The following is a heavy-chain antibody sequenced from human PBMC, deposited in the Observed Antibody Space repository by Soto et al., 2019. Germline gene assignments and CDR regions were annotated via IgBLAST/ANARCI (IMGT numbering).Heavy chain of an antibody. CDR2: IHHSGAT. CDR3: ATQGFYRMGV. Sequence: QVQLQESGPGLVQPSGTLSLTCAVSGDSITGDNWWSWVRQPPGKGLEWIGEIHHSGATNYNPSLKSRVTISVDKCKNQFSLKLNSVTAADTAMFYCATQGFYRMGVWGRGTTVTVSS. V-gene: IGHV4-4*02. J-gene: IGHJ6*02. CDR1: GDSITGDNW.